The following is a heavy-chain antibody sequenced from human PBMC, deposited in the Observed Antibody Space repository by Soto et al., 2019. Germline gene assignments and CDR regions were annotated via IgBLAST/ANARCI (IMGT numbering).Heavy chain of an antibody. CDR2: ISGSGGST. D-gene: IGHD6-19*01. J-gene: IGHJ4*02. CDR3: AKARSGSGWWSSDY. Sequence: EVQLLESGGGLVQPGGSLRLSCADSGFTFSSYAMSWVRQAPGKGLEWVSAISGSGGSTYYADSVKGRFTISRDNSKNTLYLQMNSLRAEDTAVYYCAKARSGSGWWSSDYWGQGTLVTVSS. V-gene: IGHV3-23*01. CDR1: GFTFSSYA.